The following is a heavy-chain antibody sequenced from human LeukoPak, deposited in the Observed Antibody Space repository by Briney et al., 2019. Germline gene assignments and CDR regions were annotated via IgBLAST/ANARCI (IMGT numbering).Heavy chain of an antibody. CDR1: GFVFSSYW. D-gene: IGHD1-1*01. V-gene: IGHV3-7*03. Sequence: PGASLRLSCTASGFVFSSYWMSWVRQAPGKGLEWVANIKDDESQKYYGDSVKGRFTISRDNAKKSLYLRTNSLRADDTAVYYCARDRGGKDFWGQGTLVVVSS. CDR2: IKDDESQK. CDR3: ARDRGGKDF. J-gene: IGHJ4*02.